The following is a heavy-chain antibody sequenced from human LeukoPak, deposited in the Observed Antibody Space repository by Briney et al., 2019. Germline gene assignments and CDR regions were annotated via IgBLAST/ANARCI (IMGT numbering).Heavy chain of an antibody. Sequence: GGSLRLSCAASGFTFSSYAMSWVRQAPGKGLQWVSALSGSGGSTYYADPVKGRFTISRDNSKNTLYLQMNSLRAEDTAVYYCAKDLSGSYDYWGQGTLVTVSS. CDR2: LSGSGGST. D-gene: IGHD1-26*01. V-gene: IGHV3-23*01. J-gene: IGHJ4*02. CDR3: AKDLSGSYDY. CDR1: GFTFSSYA.